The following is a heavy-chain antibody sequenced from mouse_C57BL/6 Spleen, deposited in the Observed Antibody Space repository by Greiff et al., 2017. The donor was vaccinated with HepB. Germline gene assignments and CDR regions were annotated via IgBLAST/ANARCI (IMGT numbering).Heavy chain of an antibody. CDR2: IDPNSGGT. CDR1: GYTFTRYW. Sequence: QVQLQQPGAELVKPGASVKLSCKASGYTFTRYWMHWVKQRPGRGLEWLGRIDPNSGGTKYNEKFKSKATLTVDKPSSTAYMQLSSLTAEDSAVYYGARGDYDGFAYWGQGTLVTGSA. D-gene: IGHD2-4*01. V-gene: IGHV1-72*01. J-gene: IGHJ3*01. CDR3: ARGDYDGFAY.